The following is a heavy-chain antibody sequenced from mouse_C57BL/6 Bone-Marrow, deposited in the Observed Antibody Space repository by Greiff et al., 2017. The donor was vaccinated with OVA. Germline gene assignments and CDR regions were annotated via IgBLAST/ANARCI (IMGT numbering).Heavy chain of an antibody. D-gene: IGHD1-1*01. Sequence: VQLQQSGPELVKPGASVKISCKASGYSFTGYYMNWVKQSPEKSLEWIGEINPSTGGTTYNQKFKAKATLTVDKSSSTAYMQLKSLTSEDSAVYYCARANYGSSYPDYWGQGTTLTVSS. CDR3: ARANYGSSYPDY. V-gene: IGHV1-42*01. CDR1: GYSFTGYY. CDR2: INPSTGGT. J-gene: IGHJ2*01.